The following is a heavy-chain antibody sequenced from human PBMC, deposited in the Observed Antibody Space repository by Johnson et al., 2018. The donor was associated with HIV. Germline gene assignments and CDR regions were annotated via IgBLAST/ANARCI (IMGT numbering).Heavy chain of an antibody. Sequence: QVQLVESGGGLVHPGRSLRLSCAASGFTFSSYAMHWVRQAPAKGLEWVAVISYDGSDKYYAASVKGRFTISRDSSKNTLYLQMNTLRADDTAVYYCARGSRYTHDNDDVYLLQAFDIWGQGTMVTVSS. CDR2: ISYDGSDK. V-gene: IGHV3-30*04. D-gene: IGHD3-16*01. CDR1: GFTFSSYA. CDR3: ARGSRYTHDNDDVYLLQAFDI. J-gene: IGHJ3*02.